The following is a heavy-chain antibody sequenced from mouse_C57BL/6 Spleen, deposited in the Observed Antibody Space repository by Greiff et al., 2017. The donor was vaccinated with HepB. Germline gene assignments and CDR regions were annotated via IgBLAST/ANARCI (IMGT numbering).Heavy chain of an antibody. CDR3: TTGTTVVATDY. V-gene: IGHV14-4*01. Sequence: EVQLQQSGAELVRPGASVKLSCTASGFNIKDDYMHWVKQRPEQGLEWIGWIDPENGDTEYASKFKGKATITADTSSNTAYLQLSSLPSEDTAVDYCTTGTTVVATDYWGQGTTLTVSS. J-gene: IGHJ2*01. CDR2: IDPENGDT. CDR1: GFNIKDDY. D-gene: IGHD1-1*01.